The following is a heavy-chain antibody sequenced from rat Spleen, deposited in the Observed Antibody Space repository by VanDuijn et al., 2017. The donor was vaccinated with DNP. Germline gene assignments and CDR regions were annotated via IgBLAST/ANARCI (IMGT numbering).Heavy chain of an antibody. CDR2: ISTGGGNT. V-gene: IGHV5S13*01. J-gene: IGHJ2*01. CDR1: GFTFSNYG. D-gene: IGHD1-12*02. Sequence: EVQLVESGGGLVQPGRSLKLSCAASGFTFSNYGMAWVRQAPTKGLEWVASISTGGGNTYYRDSVKGRFTISRDNAKNTLYLQMDSLRSEDTATYYCASQDLGSYYYGYYFDYWGQGVMVTVSS. CDR3: ASQDLGSYYYGYYFDY.